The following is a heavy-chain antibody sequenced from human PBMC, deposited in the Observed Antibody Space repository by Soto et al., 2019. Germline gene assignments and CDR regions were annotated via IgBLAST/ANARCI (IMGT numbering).Heavy chain of an antibody. CDR3: ARESSSPGELTDYYYYYGMDV. D-gene: IGHD1-26*01. J-gene: IGHJ6*02. Sequence: QVQLVQSGAEVKKPGSSVKVSCKASGGTFSSYAISWVRQAPGQGLEWMGGIIPIFGTANYAQKLQGRVTITADESTSTAYMELSSLRSEETAVYYCARESSSPGELTDYYYYYGMDVWGQGTTVTFSS. CDR2: IIPIFGTA. V-gene: IGHV1-69*01. CDR1: GGTFSSYA.